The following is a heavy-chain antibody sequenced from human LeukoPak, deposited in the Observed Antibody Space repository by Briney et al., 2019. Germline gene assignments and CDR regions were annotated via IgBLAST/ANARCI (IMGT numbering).Heavy chain of an antibody. D-gene: IGHD1-26*01. CDR1: GGSISSSSYY. V-gene: IGHV4-39*01. CDR2: IYYSGST. CDR3: ARHGRGELRYSFDY. J-gene: IGHJ4*02. Sequence: PSETLSLTCTVSGGSISSSSYYWGWIRQPPGKGLEWIGSIYYSGSTCYKPSLKSRVTIAVDTSKNECSLKLSSVTAADPAVYYCARHGRGELRYSFDYWGQGTLVTVSS.